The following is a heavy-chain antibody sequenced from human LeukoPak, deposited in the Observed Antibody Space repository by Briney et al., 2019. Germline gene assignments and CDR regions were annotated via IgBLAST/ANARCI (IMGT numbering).Heavy chain of an antibody. D-gene: IGHD2-15*01. Sequence: PGGSLRLSCAASGFTFGDYSMHWVRHAPGKGLEWVAFIRYDGSNKYYADSVKGRFTISRDNSKNTLYLQMNSLRAEETAVYYCARGLYDIVVVVAATSGDAFDIWGQGTMVTVSS. J-gene: IGHJ3*02. CDR2: IRYDGSNK. CDR3: ARGLYDIVVVVAATSGDAFDI. CDR1: GFTFGDYS. V-gene: IGHV3-30*02.